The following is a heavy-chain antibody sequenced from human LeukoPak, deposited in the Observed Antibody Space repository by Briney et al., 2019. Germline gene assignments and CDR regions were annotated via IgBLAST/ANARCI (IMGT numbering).Heavy chain of an antibody. CDR1: GFPFSSYA. CDR2: ISGSGATI. CDR3: GPREDSTTNAYDY. V-gene: IGHV3-23*01. J-gene: IGHJ4*02. Sequence: PGGSLRLSCATSGFPFSSYAMSWVRQAPGEGLEWVSVISGSGATIYYADSVKGRFTISRDNSRDTLYLQMNSLRVEDTAIYYCGPREDSTTNAYDYWGQGTLVTVSS. D-gene: IGHD2/OR15-2a*01.